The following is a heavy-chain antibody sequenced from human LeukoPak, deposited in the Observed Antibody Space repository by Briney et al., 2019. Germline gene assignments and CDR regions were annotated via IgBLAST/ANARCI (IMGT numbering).Heavy chain of an antibody. CDR3: ARAGSSSRWVNDY. D-gene: IGHD6-13*01. V-gene: IGHV1-2*02. CDR1: GYTFTGYY. CDR2: INPNSGGT. Sequence: ASVKVSCKASGYTFTGYYMHWVRQAPGQGLEWMGWINPNSGGTNYAQKFQGRVTMTRDTSISTAYMELSRLTSDDTAAYYCARAGSSSRWVNDYWGQGTLVTVSS. J-gene: IGHJ4*02.